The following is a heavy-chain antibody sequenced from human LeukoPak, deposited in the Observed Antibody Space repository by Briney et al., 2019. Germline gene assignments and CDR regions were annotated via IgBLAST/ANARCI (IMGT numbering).Heavy chain of an antibody. V-gene: IGHV3-53*01. D-gene: IGHD3-10*01. CDR3: ARWRLRSGDAFDI. Sequence: GGSLRLSCAASGFTVSSNYMSWVRQAPGKGLEWVSVIYSGGSTYYADSVKGRFTISRDNSKNTLYLQMYSLRAEDTAVYYCARWRLRSGDAFDIWGQGTMVTVSS. CDR1: GFTVSSNY. CDR2: IYSGGST. J-gene: IGHJ3*02.